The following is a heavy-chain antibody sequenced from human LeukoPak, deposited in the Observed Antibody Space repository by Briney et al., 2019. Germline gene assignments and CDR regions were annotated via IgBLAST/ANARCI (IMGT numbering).Heavy chain of an antibody. J-gene: IGHJ6*03. V-gene: IGHV1-2*02. D-gene: IGHD6-6*01. CDR2: INPNSGGT. Sequence: GASVTVSFTASGYTFTVYYMHWVRQAPGQGLEWMGWINPNSGGTNYSQKFQGRATMTRDTSISTAYMELSRLRSDDTAVYYCASPSPIAARRGYYYYYYMDVWGKGTTVTVSS. CDR3: ASPSPIAARRGYYYYYYMDV. CDR1: GYTFTVYY.